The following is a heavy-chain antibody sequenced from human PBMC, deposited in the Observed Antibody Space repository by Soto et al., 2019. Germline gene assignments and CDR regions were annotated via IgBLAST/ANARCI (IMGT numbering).Heavy chain of an antibody. CDR2: ISGSGGST. D-gene: IGHD3-22*01. CDR1: GFTFSSYA. J-gene: IGHJ5*02. CDR3: AKGPKYYYDSSGYSNWFDP. V-gene: IGHV3-23*01. Sequence: GGSLRLSCAASGFTFSSYAMSWVRQAPGKGLEWVSAISGSGGSTYYADSVKGRFTISRDNSKNTLYLQMNSLRAEDTAVYYYAKGPKYYYDSSGYSNWFDPWGQGTLVTVSS.